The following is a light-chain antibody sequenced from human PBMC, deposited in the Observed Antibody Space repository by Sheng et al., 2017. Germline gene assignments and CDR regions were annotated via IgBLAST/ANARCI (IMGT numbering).Light chain of an antibody. V-gene: IGKV1-39*01. Sequence: DIQMTQSPSSLSASVGDRVTITCRASPGIGSHLNWYQQRSGRAPKLLIYDASTLHSGVPSRFSGSGSGTDFSLTISSLHPEDFATYYCQQSYSIPPTFGQGPGWKSN. CDR2: DAS. CDR3: QQSYSIPPT. J-gene: IGKJ1*01. CDR1: PGIGSH.